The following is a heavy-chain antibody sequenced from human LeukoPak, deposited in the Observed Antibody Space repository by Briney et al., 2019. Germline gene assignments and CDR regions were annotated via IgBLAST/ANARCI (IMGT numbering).Heavy chain of an antibody. D-gene: IGHD6-13*01. V-gene: IGHV3-23*01. CDR1: GFPFSNYA. CDR3: TKDHGSSRSWADAFHI. J-gene: IGHJ3*02. Sequence: PGGSLRLSCAASGFPFSNYAMNWVRQAPGKGLEWVSGVVNGGESTFYADSVKGRFTVSRDNSKNTLYLQMNSLRAEDTAVYYCTKDHGSSRSWADAFHIWGQGTMVNVSS. CDR2: VVNGGEST.